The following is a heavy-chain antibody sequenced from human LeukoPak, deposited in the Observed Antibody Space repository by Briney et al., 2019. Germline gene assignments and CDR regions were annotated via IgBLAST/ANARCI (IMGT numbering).Heavy chain of an antibody. CDR2: IGAYNGNT. CDR1: GYTFTSYG. J-gene: IGHJ6*02. CDR3: ARHIDSSVVFGMDV. Sequence: ASVKVSCKASGYTFTSYGISWVRQAPGQGLEWMGWIGAYNGNTNYAQKLQGRVTMTTDTSTSTAYMELRSLRSDDTAVYYCARHIDSSVVFGMDVWGQGTTVTVSS. V-gene: IGHV1-18*01. D-gene: IGHD3-22*01.